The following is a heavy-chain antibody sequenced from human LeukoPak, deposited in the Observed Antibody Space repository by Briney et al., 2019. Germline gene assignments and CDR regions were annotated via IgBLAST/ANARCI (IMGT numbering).Heavy chain of an antibody. J-gene: IGHJ5*02. V-gene: IGHV4-38-2*01. CDR1: GYSISSGYY. Sequence: SETLSLTCAVSGYSISSGYYWGWIRQPPGKGLEWIGYIYYSGSTYYNPSLKSRVTISVDTSKNQFSLKLSSVTAADTAVYYCARTSFFWSGYYTGRWFDPWGQGTLVTVSS. CDR3: ARTSFFWSGYYTGRWFDP. D-gene: IGHD3-3*01. CDR2: IYYSGST.